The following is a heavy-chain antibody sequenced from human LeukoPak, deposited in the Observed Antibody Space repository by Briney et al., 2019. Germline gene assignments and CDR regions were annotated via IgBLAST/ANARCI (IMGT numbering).Heavy chain of an antibody. V-gene: IGHV3-13*01. CDR1: GFTFSSYD. J-gene: IGHJ4*02. CDR2: ICIGGGT. D-gene: IGHD2-21*02. Sequence: PGGSLRLSCAASGFTFSSYDMHWVRQAPGKGLEWVSAICIGGGTYYPGSVKGRLTISRENAKNSLYLQMNSLRTGDTAVYYCARGGVPVTGIDEVDYWGQGTLVTVSS. CDR3: ARGGVPVTGIDEVDY.